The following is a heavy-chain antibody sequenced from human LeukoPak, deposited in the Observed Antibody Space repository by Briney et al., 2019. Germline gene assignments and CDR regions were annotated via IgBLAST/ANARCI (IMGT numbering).Heavy chain of an antibody. CDR1: GFTFSSYA. Sequence: GGSLRLSCAASGFTFSSYAMSWVRQAPGKGLEWVSAISGTGGSTYYADSVKVRFTISRDNSKNTLYLQMNSLRAEDTAVYYCAALVVVAARDYWGQGTLVTVSS. V-gene: IGHV3-23*01. J-gene: IGHJ4*02. CDR3: AALVVVAARDY. D-gene: IGHD2-15*01. CDR2: ISGTGGST.